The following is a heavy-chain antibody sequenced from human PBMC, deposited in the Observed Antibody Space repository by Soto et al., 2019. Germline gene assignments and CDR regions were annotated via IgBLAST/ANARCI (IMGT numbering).Heavy chain of an antibody. D-gene: IGHD3-9*01. V-gene: IGHV3-23*01. CDR3: AKDSVLRYFDWPPGRRAREHAFDI. CDR2: ISGSGGST. CDR1: GFTFSSYA. Sequence: GGSLRLSCAVSGFTFSSYAMSWVRQAPGKGLEWVSAISGSGGSTYYADSVKGRFTISRDNSKNTLYLQMNSLRAEDTAVYYCAKDSVLRYFDWPPGRRAREHAFDIWGQGTMVTVSS. J-gene: IGHJ3*02.